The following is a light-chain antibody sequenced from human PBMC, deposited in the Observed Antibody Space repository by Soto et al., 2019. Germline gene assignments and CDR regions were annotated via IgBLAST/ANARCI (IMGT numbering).Light chain of an antibody. CDR3: QQRATWPPGFT. CDR2: DAS. Sequence: EIVLTQSPATLSLSPGERATLSCRASQSVSRYLAWYQKKPVQAPRLLIYDASNRATGIPARFSGSGSGTDFTLTISSLEPDDFAVYFCQQRATWPPGFTFGPGTNVDFK. CDR1: QSVSRY. J-gene: IGKJ3*01. V-gene: IGKV3-11*01.